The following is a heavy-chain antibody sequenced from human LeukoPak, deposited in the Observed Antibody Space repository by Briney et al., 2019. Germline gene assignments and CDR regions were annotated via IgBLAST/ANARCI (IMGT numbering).Heavy chain of an antibody. CDR3: ARDGEFRYYYDSSGYYFDY. J-gene: IGHJ4*02. D-gene: IGHD3-22*01. Sequence: PSETLSLTCAVYGGSFSGYYWSWIRPPPGKGLEWIGEINHSGSTNYNPSLKSRVTISVDTSKNQFSLKLSSVTAADTAVYYCARDGEFRYYYDSSGYYFDYWGQGTLVTVSS. V-gene: IGHV4-34*01. CDR2: INHSGST. CDR1: GGSFSGYY.